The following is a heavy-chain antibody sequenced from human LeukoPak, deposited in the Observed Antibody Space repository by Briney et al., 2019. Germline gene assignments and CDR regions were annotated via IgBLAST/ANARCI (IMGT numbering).Heavy chain of an antibody. Sequence: ASVKVPCKASGGTFSSYAISWVRQAPGQGLEWMGGIIPIFGTANYAQKFQGRVTITADESTSTAYMELSSLRSEDTAVYYCARHGSGSYYNPVTGPDYWGQGTLVTVSS. CDR2: IIPIFGTA. D-gene: IGHD3-10*01. CDR1: GGTFSSYA. CDR3: ARHGSGSYYNPVTGPDY. J-gene: IGHJ4*02. V-gene: IGHV1-69*13.